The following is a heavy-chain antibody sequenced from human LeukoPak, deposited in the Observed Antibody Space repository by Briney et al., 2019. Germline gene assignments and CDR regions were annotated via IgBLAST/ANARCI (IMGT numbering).Heavy chain of an antibody. D-gene: IGHD3-3*01. CDR3: ARVEFDDFWSGFNDY. V-gene: IGHV1-2*02. Sequence: ASVKVSCKASGYTFTDSYIHWVRQAPGQGLEWMGWINPNSGGTNYAQKLQGRVTMTTDTSTSTAYMELRSLRSDDTAVYYCARVEFDDFWSGFNDYWGQGTLVTVSS. CDR1: GYTFTDSY. CDR2: INPNSGGT. J-gene: IGHJ4*02.